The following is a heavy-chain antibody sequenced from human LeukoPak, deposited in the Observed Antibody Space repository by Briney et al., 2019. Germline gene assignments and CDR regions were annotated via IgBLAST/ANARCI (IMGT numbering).Heavy chain of an antibody. J-gene: IGHJ4*02. V-gene: IGHV4-31*03. CDR2: IYYSGST. Sequence: PSETLSLTCTVAGGSISSGGYYWSWIRQHPGKGLEWIGYIYYSGSTYYNPSLKSRVTISVDTSKNQFSLKLGSVTAADTAEYYCARGRYGDYGLDYWGQGTLVTVSS. CDR1: GGSISSGGYY. CDR3: ARGRYGDYGLDY. D-gene: IGHD4-17*01.